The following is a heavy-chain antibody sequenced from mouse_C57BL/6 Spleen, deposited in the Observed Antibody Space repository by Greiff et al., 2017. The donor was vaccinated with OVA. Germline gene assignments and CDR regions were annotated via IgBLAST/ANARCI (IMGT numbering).Heavy chain of an antibody. CDR3: ARGGTTVVADY. CDR1: GYSFTDYN. D-gene: IGHD1-1*01. Sequence: EVQLQQSGPELVKPGASVKISCKASGYSFTDYNMNWVKQSNGKSLEWIGVINPNYGTTSYNHKLKGKATLTVDQCASTAYIQLNSLTSEESAGYYCARGGTTVVADYWGQGTTLTVSS. V-gene: IGHV1-39*01. J-gene: IGHJ2*01. CDR2: INPNYGTT.